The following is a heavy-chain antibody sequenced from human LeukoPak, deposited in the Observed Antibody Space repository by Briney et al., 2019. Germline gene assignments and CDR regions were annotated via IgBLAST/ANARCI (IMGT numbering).Heavy chain of an antibody. CDR1: GFTFSTYA. D-gene: IGHD3-10*01. Sequence: GGSLRLSCAASGFTFSTYAMSWVRQAPGKGLEWVSAISGSAGSTNYADSVKGRFSISRGNSKNTLYLQMNSLRAEDTAVYYCATDAPFGELLYTSYYFDFWGQGTLVTVSS. J-gene: IGHJ4*02. CDR3: ATDAPFGELLYTSYYFDF. V-gene: IGHV3-23*01. CDR2: ISGSAGST.